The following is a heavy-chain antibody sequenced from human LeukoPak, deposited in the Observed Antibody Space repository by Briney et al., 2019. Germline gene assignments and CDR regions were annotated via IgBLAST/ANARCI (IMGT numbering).Heavy chain of an antibody. J-gene: IGHJ4*02. D-gene: IGHD5-12*01. CDR2: IKQDGSEK. CDR1: GFTFSNYW. CDR3: ARDLASVDIVATGPFDY. V-gene: IGHV3-7*01. Sequence: PGGSLRLSCAASGFTFSNYWLTWVRQAPGQGLEWVANIKQDGSEKHYVDSVKGRFTISRDNAKNSLYLQMNSLRAEDTAVYYCARDLASVDIVATGPFDYWGQGTLVTVSS.